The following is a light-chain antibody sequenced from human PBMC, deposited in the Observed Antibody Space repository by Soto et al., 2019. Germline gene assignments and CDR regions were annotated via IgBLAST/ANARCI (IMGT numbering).Light chain of an antibody. V-gene: IGKV1-27*01. Sequence: DIQMTQSPSSLSASLGDRVTITCRASQGIDNHLAWYQQKPGKAPKLLIYAASTLHSGVPSRFTGSGSGTDFTLTISSLQPEDAATYYCQKCKVAPFTFGGGTKVGI. CDR1: QGIDNH. CDR3: QKCKVAPFT. CDR2: AAS. J-gene: IGKJ4*01.